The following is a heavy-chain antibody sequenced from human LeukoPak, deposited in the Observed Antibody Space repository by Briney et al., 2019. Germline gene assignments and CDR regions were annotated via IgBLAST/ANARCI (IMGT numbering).Heavy chain of an antibody. Sequence: GGSLRLSCAASGFNFSIYGMHWVRQAPGKGLEWVAVISYGANNKYYADSVKGRFTISRDNSNNTLYLQMDSLRAEDTAVYYCVLPVMILNGYFHHWGQGTLVTVSS. J-gene: IGHJ1*01. D-gene: IGHD3-3*01. V-gene: IGHV3-30*03. CDR1: GFNFSIYG. CDR2: ISYGANNK. CDR3: VLPVMILNGYFHH.